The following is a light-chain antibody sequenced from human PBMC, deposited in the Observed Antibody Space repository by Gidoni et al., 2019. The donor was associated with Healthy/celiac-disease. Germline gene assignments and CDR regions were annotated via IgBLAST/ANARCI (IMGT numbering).Light chain of an antibody. CDR3: QQYYSYPRS. Sequence: AIRMTQYPSSFSASTGERVNISCRASQGISTYLAWYQQKPGQAPKLLIYAASTLQSGVPSRFSGSGSGTDFTLTISCLQSEDFATYYCQQYYSYPRSFGQGTKLVIK. V-gene: IGKV1-8*01. CDR2: AAS. J-gene: IGKJ2*03. CDR1: QGISTY.